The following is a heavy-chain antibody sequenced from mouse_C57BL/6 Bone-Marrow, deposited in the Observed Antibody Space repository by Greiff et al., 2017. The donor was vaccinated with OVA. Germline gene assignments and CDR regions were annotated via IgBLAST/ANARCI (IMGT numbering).Heavy chain of an antibody. Sequence: QVQLQQSGPGLVQPSQSLSITCTVSGFSLTSYGVHWVRQSPGKGLEWLGVIWSGGSTDYNAAFMSRLSISKDNSKSQVFFKMNMLQADDTAIYYGASIYYCGSSALADWGQGTLVTVSA. CDR1: GFSLTSYG. V-gene: IGHV2-2*01. D-gene: IGHD1-1*01. J-gene: IGHJ3*01. CDR2: IWSGGST. CDR3: ASIYYCGSSALAD.